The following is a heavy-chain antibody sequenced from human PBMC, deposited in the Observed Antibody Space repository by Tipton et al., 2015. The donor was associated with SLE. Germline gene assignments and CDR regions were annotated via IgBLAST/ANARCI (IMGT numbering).Heavy chain of an antibody. CDR2: ITDTGGST. CDR1: GFPFNNYA. Sequence: SLRLSCAASGFPFNNYAMTWVRQAPGKGLEWVSGITDTGGSTYYADSVKGRFTISRDNSKNTLFLQMNSLRAEDTALYYCAKETRYYGYNYYYMDVWGKGTRVTVSS. D-gene: IGHD3-10*01. J-gene: IGHJ6*03. CDR3: AKETRYYGYNYYYMDV. V-gene: IGHV3-23*01.